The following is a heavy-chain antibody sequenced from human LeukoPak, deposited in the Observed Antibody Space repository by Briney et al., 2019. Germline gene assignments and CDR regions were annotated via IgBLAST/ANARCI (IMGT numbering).Heavy chain of an antibody. CDR2: LSGSGGST. CDR3: AKDHCSSTSCYVFDY. D-gene: IGHD2-2*01. V-gene: IGHV3-23*01. CDR1: GFTFNSFA. J-gene: IGHJ4*02. Sequence: GGSLRISCAAPGFTFNSFALSWVRQAPGKGLEWGSALSGSGGSTYYADSVKGRFTISRDNSKNTLYLQMNSLRAEDTAVYYCAKDHCSSTSCYVFDYWGQGTLVTVSS.